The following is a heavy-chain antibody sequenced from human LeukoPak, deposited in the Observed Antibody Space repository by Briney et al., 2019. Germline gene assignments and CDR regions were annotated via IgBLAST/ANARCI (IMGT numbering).Heavy chain of an antibody. CDR1: GYTFTSYD. CDR3: AREVTMVRGVIITPYHDY. CDR2: IIPILGIA. Sequence: ASVKVSCKASGYTFTSYDINWVRQAPGQGLEWMARIIPILGIANYAQKFQGRVTITADKSTSTAYMELSSLRSEDTAVYYCAREVTMVRGVIITPYHDYWGQGTLVTVSS. J-gene: IGHJ4*02. V-gene: IGHV1-69*04. D-gene: IGHD3-10*01.